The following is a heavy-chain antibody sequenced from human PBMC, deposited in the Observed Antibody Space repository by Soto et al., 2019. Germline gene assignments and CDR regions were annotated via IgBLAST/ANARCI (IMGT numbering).Heavy chain of an antibody. CDR3: AKGDCSGGSCYFSAFDI. V-gene: IGHV3-30*18. CDR1: GFTFSSYG. Sequence: QVQLVESGGGVVQPGRSLRLSCAASGFTFSSYGMHWVRQAPGKGLEWVAVISYDGTNNYYTESVKGRFTISRHNSKNTLFLQMNSLRAEDTAVYFCAKGDCSGGSCYFSAFDIWGQGTMVTVSS. D-gene: IGHD2-15*01. CDR2: ISYDGTNN. J-gene: IGHJ3*02.